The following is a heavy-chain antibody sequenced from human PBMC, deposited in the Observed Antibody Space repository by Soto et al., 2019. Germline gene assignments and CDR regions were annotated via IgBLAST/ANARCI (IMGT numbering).Heavy chain of an antibody. CDR3: ATRFDCTNGVCYASYGMDV. V-gene: IGHV4-31*03. D-gene: IGHD2-8*01. Sequence: QVQLQESGPGLVKPSQTLSLTCTVSGGSISSGGYYWSWIRQHPGKGLEWIGYIYYSGSTYYNPSLKSRVTISVDTSKNQFSLKLSSVTAADTAVYYCATRFDCTNGVCYASYGMDVWGQGTTVTVSS. J-gene: IGHJ6*02. CDR2: IYYSGST. CDR1: GGSISSGGYY.